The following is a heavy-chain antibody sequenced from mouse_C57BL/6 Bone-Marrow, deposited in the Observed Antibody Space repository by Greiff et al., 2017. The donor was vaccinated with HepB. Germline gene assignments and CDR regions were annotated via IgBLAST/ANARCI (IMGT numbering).Heavy chain of an antibody. CDR3: AINGWLLRFFAY. V-gene: IGHV1-82*01. Sequence: QVQLQQSGPELVKPGASVKISCKASGYAFSSSWMNWVKQRPGKGLEWIGRIYPGDGDTNYNGKFEGKTTLTADNSSSTAYLQLSSLTSEDSAVCFCAINGWLLRFFAYWGQGTLVTVSA. CDR2: IYPGDGDT. J-gene: IGHJ3*01. CDR1: GYAFSSSW. D-gene: IGHD2-3*01.